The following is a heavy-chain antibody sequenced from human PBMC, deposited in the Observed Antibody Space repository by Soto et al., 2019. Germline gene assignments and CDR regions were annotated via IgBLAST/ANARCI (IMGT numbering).Heavy chain of an antibody. CDR3: AIHCSTSEDYYYYYGMDV. V-gene: IGHV4-39*01. J-gene: IGHJ6*02. D-gene: IGHD6-6*01. CDR2: IYYSGST. Sequence: QLQLQESGPGLVKPSETLSLTCTVSGGSISSSSYYWGWIRQPPGKRLEWIGSIYYSGSTYYNPSLNSRVTISVDTSKNQFAVNLRSVSAADTAVYYCAIHCSTSEDYYYYYGMDVWGRGSTVTVAS. CDR1: GGSISSSSYY.